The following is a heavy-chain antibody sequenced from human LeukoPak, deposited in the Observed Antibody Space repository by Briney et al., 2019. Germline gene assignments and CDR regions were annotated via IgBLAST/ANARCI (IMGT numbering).Heavy chain of an antibody. V-gene: IGHV3-30*18. CDR3: AKDDPHATTDSGAFDI. CDR1: GFTFSSYG. Sequence: GGSLRLSCAASGFTFSSYGMHWVRQAPGKGLEWVAVISYDGSNKYYADSVKGRFTISRDNSKNTLYLQMNSLRAEDTAVYYCAKDDPHATTDSGAFDIWGQGTMVTVSS. J-gene: IGHJ3*02. CDR2: ISYDGSNK. D-gene: IGHD1-26*01.